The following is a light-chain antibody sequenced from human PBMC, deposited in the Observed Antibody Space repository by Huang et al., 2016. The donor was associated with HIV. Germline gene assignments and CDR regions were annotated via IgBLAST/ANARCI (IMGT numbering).Light chain of an antibody. CDR1: QSVNNNF. CDR2: GAS. Sequence: EIVLTQSPGTLSLSPGERATLSCRARQSVNNNFLAWYQQKPGKAPRLLIYGASSRATGVTDRFSGSGSGTDFTRTISRLEPEDFAVYYCHQYGDSRGTFGQGTKVEIK. J-gene: IGKJ1*01. V-gene: IGKV3-20*01. CDR3: HQYGDSRGT.